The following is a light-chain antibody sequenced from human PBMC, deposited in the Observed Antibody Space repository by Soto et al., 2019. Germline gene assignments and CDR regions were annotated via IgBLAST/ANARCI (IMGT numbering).Light chain of an antibody. CDR3: QQFGSSIPHT. V-gene: IGKV3-20*01. Sequence: EIVMTQSPGTLSLSPGERATISCRASQVIGSRYLAWYHQKSGQAPRLLIYGASSRATGIPDRFSGSGSGTDFTLTISRLEHEDFGVYYCQQFGSSIPHTFGHGTKLEIK. CDR1: QVIGSRY. CDR2: GAS. J-gene: IGKJ2*01.